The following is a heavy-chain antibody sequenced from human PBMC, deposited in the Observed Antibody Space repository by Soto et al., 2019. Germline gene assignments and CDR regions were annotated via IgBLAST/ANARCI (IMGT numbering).Heavy chain of an antibody. Sequence: GGSLRLSCAASGFTFSSYWMTWVRQAPGKGLEWVSTVIQSGSATFYADSVRGRFTISRDNSKNTLYLQLNSLRAEDTAVYHCVRDYYHVSGSSFDIPLDYWGQETLVTVSS. CDR1: GFTFSSYW. D-gene: IGHD3-10*01. CDR3: VRDYYHVSGSSFDIPLDY. J-gene: IGHJ4*02. V-gene: IGHV3-23*01. CDR2: VIQSGSAT.